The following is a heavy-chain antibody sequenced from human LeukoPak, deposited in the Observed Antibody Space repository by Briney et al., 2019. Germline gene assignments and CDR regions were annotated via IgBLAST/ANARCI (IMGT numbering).Heavy chain of an antibody. J-gene: IGHJ4*02. CDR2: INHSGGI. V-gene: IGHV4-34*01. D-gene: IGHD6-19*01. CDR3: ASERRYSSGRWDYYFDY. Sequence: SETLSLTCAVYGGSFSSYYWGWIRQPPGKGLEWIGEINHSGGINYNPSLKSRVTISVDTPKNQFSLRLSSVTAADTAVYYCASERRYSSGRWDYYFDYWGQGTLVTISS. CDR1: GGSFSSYY.